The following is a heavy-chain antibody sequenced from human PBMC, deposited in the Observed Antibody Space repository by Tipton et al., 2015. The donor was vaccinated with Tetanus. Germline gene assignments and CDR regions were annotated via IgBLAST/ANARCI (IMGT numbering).Heavy chain of an antibody. D-gene: IGHD2-2*01. CDR1: GGSVSSYY. CDR2: VSSSGNS. J-gene: IGHJ4*02. CDR3: ARGWSECSSWSCSPFDS. Sequence: TLSLTCTVSGGSVSSYYWTWFRQPPGKRLEWIGFVSSSGNSNYSPSLTGRVSMSLDTSKQQFSLSLTSATAADTAAYYCARGWSECSSWSCSPFDSWGQGTQVTVSS. V-gene: IGHV4-4*07.